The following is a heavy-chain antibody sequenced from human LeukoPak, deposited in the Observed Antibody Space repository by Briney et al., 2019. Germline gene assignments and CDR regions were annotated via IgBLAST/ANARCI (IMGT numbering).Heavy chain of an antibody. D-gene: IGHD1/OR15-1a*01. Sequence: GGSLTLSCAASGFSINTYGMAWVRQAPGKGLEWVSTINSSGVNTYYAYSVNGRFTISRDISKNTLLLQMDSLSFDATAVYYCSKGIMGNNPVGLNYFHSWGQGTLVTVSS. V-gene: IGHV3-23*01. CDR3: SKGIMGNNPVGLNYFHS. CDR1: GFSINTYG. J-gene: IGHJ4*02. CDR2: INSSGVNT.